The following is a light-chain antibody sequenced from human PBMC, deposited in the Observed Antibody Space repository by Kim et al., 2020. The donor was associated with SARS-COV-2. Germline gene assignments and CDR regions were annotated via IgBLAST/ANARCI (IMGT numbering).Light chain of an antibody. Sequence: TPGKRATLSCRASQSVSSSYLTWYQQKPGQAPRLLIYGASSRATGIPDRFSGSGSGTDFTLSISRLEPEDFAVYYCQQYGSSPNSFGQGTKLEI. CDR2: GAS. V-gene: IGKV3-20*01. CDR1: QSVSSSY. CDR3: QQYGSSPNS. J-gene: IGKJ2*01.